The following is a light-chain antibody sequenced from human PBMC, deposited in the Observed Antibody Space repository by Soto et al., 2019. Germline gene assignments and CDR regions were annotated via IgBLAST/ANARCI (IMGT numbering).Light chain of an antibody. Sequence: QSVLTQPASVSGSPGQSITISCTGTSSDVGGYNYVSWYQQHPGKAPKLMIYDVSNRPSGVSNRFSGSKSGNTASLTISGLQAEDEADYYCSSYTSSSTLYVVFGGGTKLIVL. J-gene: IGLJ2*01. V-gene: IGLV2-14*01. CDR1: SSDVGGYNY. CDR2: DVS. CDR3: SSYTSSSTLYVV.